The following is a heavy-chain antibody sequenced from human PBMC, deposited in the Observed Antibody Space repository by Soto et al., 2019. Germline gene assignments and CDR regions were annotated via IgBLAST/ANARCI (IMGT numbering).Heavy chain of an antibody. Sequence: EVQLLESGGGLVQPGGSLRLSCAASGFTFSSYAMTWVRQAPGKGLEWVSAISGSGISTYYADSVKGRFTISRDNSKNTLYLQMNSLRAEDTAVYYCAKHYDSGSYAREADSFDIWGQGTMVTVST. V-gene: IGHV3-23*01. J-gene: IGHJ3*02. CDR2: ISGSGIST. CDR3: AKHYDSGSYAREADSFDI. D-gene: IGHD3-10*01. CDR1: GFTFSSYA.